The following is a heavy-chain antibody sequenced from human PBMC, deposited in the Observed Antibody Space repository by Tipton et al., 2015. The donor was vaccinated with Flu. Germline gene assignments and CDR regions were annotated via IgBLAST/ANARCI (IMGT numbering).Heavy chain of an antibody. CDR3: ARRDYSNYVSDPKNWFDP. V-gene: IGHV3-23*01. J-gene: IGHJ5*02. CDR1: GFTFSRYG. CDR2: ISGGGGIT. Sequence: SLRLSCAASGFTFSRYGMSWVRQAPGKGLEWVSAISGGGGITYFADSVRGRFTISRDNSKNTLFLQMNSLRAEDTAVYYCARRDYSNYVSDPKNWFDPWGQGTLVTVSS. D-gene: IGHD4-11*01.